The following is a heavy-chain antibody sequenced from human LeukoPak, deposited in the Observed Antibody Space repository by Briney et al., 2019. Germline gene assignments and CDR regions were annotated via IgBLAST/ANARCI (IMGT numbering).Heavy chain of an antibody. Sequence: GGSLRLSCAASGFTFSSYSMNWVRQAPGKGLEWVSSISSSSSYIYYADSVKGRLTISRDNAKNSLFLQMNSLRAEDTAVYYSARVGYSSGWYGWFEPWGQGTLVTVSS. J-gene: IGHJ5*02. CDR1: GFTFSSYS. V-gene: IGHV3-21*01. D-gene: IGHD6-19*01. CDR3: ARVGYSSGWYGWFEP. CDR2: ISSSSSYI.